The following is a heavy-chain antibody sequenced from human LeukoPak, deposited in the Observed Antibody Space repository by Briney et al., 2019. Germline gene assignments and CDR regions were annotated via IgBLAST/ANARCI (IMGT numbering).Heavy chain of an antibody. D-gene: IGHD6-19*01. J-gene: IGHJ4*02. V-gene: IGHV3-11*01. CDR3: VRGGYSSGWYSSPDY. CDR1: GFTVSSNY. CDR2: ISRSGDSI. Sequence: TGGSLRLSCAASGFTVSSNYMSWIRQAPGKGLEWVSYISRSGDSIYYADSVKGRFTISRDSAKNSLYLQMNSLRAEDTAVYYCVRGGYSSGWYSSPDYWGQGTLVTVSS.